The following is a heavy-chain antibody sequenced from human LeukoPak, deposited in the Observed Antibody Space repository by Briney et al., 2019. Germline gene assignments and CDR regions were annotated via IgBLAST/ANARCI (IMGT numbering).Heavy chain of an antibody. CDR2: IYHSGST. V-gene: IGHV4-38-2*02. D-gene: IGHD1-26*01. CDR1: GYSISSGYY. Sequence: SETLSLTCTVSGYSISSGYYWGWIRQPPGMGLEWIGSIYHSGSTYYNPSLKSRVTISVDTSKNQFSLKLSSVTAADTAVYYCARDIPSTPDVHSGSYYSDYWGQGTLVTVSS. CDR3: ARDIPSTPDVHSGSYYSDY. J-gene: IGHJ4*02.